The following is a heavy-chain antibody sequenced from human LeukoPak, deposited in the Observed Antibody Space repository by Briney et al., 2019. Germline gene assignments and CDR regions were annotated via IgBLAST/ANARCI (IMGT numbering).Heavy chain of an antibody. CDR2: ISYDGSNK. V-gene: IGHV3-30*04. J-gene: IGHJ4*02. D-gene: IGHD2-2*01. Sequence: GRSLRLSCAASGFTFSSYAMHWVRQALGKGLEWVAVISYDGSNKYYADSVKGRFTISRDNSKNTLYLQMNSLRAEDTAVYYCARDYAQLNYFDYWGQGTLVTVSS. CDR1: GFTFSSYA. CDR3: ARDYAQLNYFDY.